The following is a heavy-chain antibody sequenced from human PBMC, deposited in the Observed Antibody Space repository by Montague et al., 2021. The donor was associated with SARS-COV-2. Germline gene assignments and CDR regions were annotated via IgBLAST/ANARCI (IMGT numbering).Heavy chain of an antibody. CDR2: IFYTGAT. CDR3: ASVGALAGNYFDF. Sequence: SETLSLTCTVSSGSVYGHYLAWIRQPPGKGLECIGYIFYTGATNYNPSLGSRVSISVDTSKNQVALKLKSVTAADSAFYYCASVGALAGNYFDFWGQGTFVTVSS. J-gene: IGHJ4*02. V-gene: IGHV4-59*02. CDR1: SGSVYGHY. D-gene: IGHD6-19*01.